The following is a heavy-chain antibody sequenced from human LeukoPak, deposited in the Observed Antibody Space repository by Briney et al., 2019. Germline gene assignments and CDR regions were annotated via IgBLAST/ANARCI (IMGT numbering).Heavy chain of an antibody. V-gene: IGHV3-48*03. Sequence: GGSLRLSCAASGFTFSSFEMNWVRQAPGKGLEWVSYISSRSSTIYNADSVKGRFTISRDNAKNSPYLQMNSLRAEDTAVYYCAREYKYNWFDPWGQGTLVTVSS. CDR2: ISSRSSTI. D-gene: IGHD1-14*01. J-gene: IGHJ5*02. CDR1: GFTFSSFE. CDR3: AREYKYNWFDP.